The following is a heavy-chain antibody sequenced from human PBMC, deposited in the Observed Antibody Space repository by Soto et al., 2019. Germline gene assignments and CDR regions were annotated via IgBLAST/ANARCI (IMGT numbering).Heavy chain of an antibody. Sequence: ASVKVSCKASGYTFTGYYIHWVRQAPGQGLEWMGWINPKTGGTNYAQKFQGRVTMTRDTSITTAYMELRSLISDDTAVYYCARQQDRGIVAAGFDFWGQGTMVTVSS. V-gene: IGHV1-2*02. CDR3: ARQQDRGIVAAGFDF. J-gene: IGHJ4*02. D-gene: IGHD6-13*01. CDR2: INPKTGGT. CDR1: GYTFTGYY.